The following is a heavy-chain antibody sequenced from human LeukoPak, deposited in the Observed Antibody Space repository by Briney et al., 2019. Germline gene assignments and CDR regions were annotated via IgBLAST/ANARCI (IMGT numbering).Heavy chain of an antibody. CDR1: GGSISSSSYY. V-gene: IGHV4-39*07. Sequence: SETLSLTCTVSGGSISSSSYYWGCIRQPPGKGLECIGSIYYSGSTYYNPSLKSRVTISVDTSKNQFSLKLNSVTAADTAVYYCARVNILNYYYYTDVWGKGTTVTVSS. CDR2: IYYSGST. J-gene: IGHJ6*03. D-gene: IGHD2-15*01. CDR3: ARVNILNYYYYTDV.